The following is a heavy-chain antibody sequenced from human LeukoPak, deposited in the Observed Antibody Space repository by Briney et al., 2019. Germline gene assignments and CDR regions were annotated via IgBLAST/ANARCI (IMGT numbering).Heavy chain of an antibody. CDR3: GRDLRGSAWSLDY. D-gene: IGHD6-19*01. CDR1: GFTFSNYG. CDR2: VSDSGSYA. Sequence: GGSLRLSCAASGFTFSNYGMSWVRQAPGKGLEWVSVVSDSGSYAYYADSVKGRFTISRDNSKNTLYLQMNSLRAEDTAVYYCGRDLRGSAWSLDYWGQGTLVTVSS. V-gene: IGHV3-23*01. J-gene: IGHJ4*02.